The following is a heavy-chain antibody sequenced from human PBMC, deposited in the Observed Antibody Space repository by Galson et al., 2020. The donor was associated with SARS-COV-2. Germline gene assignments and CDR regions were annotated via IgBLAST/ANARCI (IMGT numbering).Heavy chain of an antibody. V-gene: IGHV4-30-4*01. CDR2: INYRGIT. CDR3: ASSPRGFKFDS. J-gene: IGHJ4*02. Sequence: SETLSLTCSVSGGSITSGDYYWSWIRQPPGKGLEWMGYINYRGITYYNPSLQSLQSRVTISLDTSKNQFSLDLSSVTAADTAIYYCASSPRGFKFDSWGQGTLVTASS. CDR1: GGSITSGDYY.